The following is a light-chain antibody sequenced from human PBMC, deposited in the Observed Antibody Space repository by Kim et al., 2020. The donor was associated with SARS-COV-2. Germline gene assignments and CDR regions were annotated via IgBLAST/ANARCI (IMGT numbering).Light chain of an antibody. CDR1: QSANSN. CDR2: GAS. CDR3: QQYNNWPLT. V-gene: IGKV3-15*01. Sequence: VMTQSPATLSVSPGERATLSCRASQSANSNLAWYQQKPGQAPRLLIYGASTRATGIPARFSGSGSGTEFTLTISSLQSEDFAVYYCQQYNNWPLTFGGGTKVDIK. J-gene: IGKJ4*01.